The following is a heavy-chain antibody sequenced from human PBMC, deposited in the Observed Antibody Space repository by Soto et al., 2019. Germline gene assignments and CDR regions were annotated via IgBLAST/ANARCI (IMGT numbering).Heavy chain of an antibody. CDR3: ARDHGNWFDP. CDR1: GFSFGDYY. CDR2: ISGSGRTI. Sequence: QVQLVESGGGWVKPGSALRLSCPASGFSFGDYYMSWIRQAPGKGLEWISYISGSGRTIDFADSVKGRFTISRDNANKSTYLHLNSLRAEDTAIYYCARDHGNWFDPWGQGTLVTVAS. V-gene: IGHV3-11*01. J-gene: IGHJ5*02.